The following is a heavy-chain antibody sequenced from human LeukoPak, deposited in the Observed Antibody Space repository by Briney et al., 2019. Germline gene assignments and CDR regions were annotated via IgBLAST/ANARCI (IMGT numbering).Heavy chain of an antibody. CDR1: GYSFTSYW. D-gene: IGHD3-9*01. Sequence: GESLKISCKGSGYSFTSYWIAWVCQMPGKGLECMWIISLGYSDPRYSTSFNGQVTISADKSISTAYLPWGSLKASDTAMYYCARHESSYDILTGYYVHWGPGTLVTVSS. CDR2: ISLGYSDP. V-gene: IGHV5-51*01. J-gene: IGHJ4*02. CDR3: ARHESSYDILTGYYVH.